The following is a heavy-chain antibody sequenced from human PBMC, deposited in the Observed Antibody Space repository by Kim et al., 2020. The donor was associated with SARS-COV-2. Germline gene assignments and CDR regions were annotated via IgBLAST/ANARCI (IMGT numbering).Heavy chain of an antibody. D-gene: IGHD3-10*01. Sequence: GGSLRLSCAASGFSFSSHWMSWVRQAPGKGLEWVANIKRDGSEKYYVDSVEGRFTISRDNAKNSLYLQMNSLRVEDTAVYLCARDMNPPNYYGLGSSGHTTLDYWGQGTLVTVSS. CDR1: GFSFSSHW. CDR3: ARDMNPPNYYGLGSSGHTTLDY. V-gene: IGHV3-7*01. J-gene: IGHJ4*02. CDR2: IKRDGSEK.